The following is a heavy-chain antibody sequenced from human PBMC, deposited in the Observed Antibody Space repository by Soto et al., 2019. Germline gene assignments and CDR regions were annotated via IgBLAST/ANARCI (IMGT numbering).Heavy chain of an antibody. CDR2: IWYDGSNK. Sequence: PGGSLRLSCAASGFTFSSYGMHWVRQAPGKGLEWVAVIWYDGSNKYYADSVKGRFTISRDNSKNTLYLQMDSLRAEDTAVYYCARSLRYSNERALVDYWGQGTLVTVSS. CDR3: ARSLRYSNERALVDY. D-gene: IGHD4-4*01. J-gene: IGHJ4*02. V-gene: IGHV3-33*01. CDR1: GFTFSSYG.